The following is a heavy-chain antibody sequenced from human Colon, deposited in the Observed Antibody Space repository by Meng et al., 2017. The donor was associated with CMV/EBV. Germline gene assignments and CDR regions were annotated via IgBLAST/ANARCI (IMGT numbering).Heavy chain of an antibody. V-gene: IGHV3-23*01. D-gene: IGHD3-10*01. CDR1: GFSFSRYA. CDR3: AKALGELYSAAHD. CDR2: ISGSGRGT. J-gene: IGHJ4*02. Sequence: GGSLRLSCAASGFSFSRYAMNWFRQAPGKGLEWVSVISGSGRGTFSADSVKGRFTISRDNSRNTLYLQMNSLRAEDTAVYYCAKALGELYSAAHDWGQGTLVTVSS.